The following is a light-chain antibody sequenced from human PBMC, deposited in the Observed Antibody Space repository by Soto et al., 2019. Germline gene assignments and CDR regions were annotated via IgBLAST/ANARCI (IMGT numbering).Light chain of an antibody. J-gene: IGKJ2*01. Sequence: DIVMTQSPDSLAVSLGERATINCRSSQNVSYHVNNENYLGWFQQRPGQPPKLLIYWATNRASGVPDRFSGSGSGTNFTLTISSLQAEDVALYYCQQYHTAPFTFGLGTKLEIK. CDR3: QQYHTAPFT. V-gene: IGKV4-1*01. CDR2: WAT. CDR1: QNVSYHVNNENY.